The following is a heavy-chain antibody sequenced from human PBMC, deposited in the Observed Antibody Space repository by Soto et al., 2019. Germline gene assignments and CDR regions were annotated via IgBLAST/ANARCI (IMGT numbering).Heavy chain of an antibody. V-gene: IGHV1-3*01. CDR1: GYTCTSYA. Sequence: ASVKVSCKASGYTCTSYAMHWVRQAPGQRLEWMGWINAGNGNTKYSQKFQGRVTITRDTSASTAYMELSSLRSEDTAVYYCARDLSSGWFFYYYYYGMDVWGQGTTVTVSS. CDR3: ARDLSSGWFFYYYYYGMDV. D-gene: IGHD6-19*01. J-gene: IGHJ6*02. CDR2: INAGNGNT.